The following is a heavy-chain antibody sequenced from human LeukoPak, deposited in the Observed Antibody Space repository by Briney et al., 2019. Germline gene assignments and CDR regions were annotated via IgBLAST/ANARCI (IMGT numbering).Heavy chain of an antibody. CDR1: GFTFDDYA. V-gene: IGHV3-9*01. CDR2: ISWNSGSI. J-gene: IGHJ6*02. D-gene: IGHD6-19*01. Sequence: GGSLRLSCAASGFTFDDYAMHWVRQAPGKGQEWVSGISWNSGSIGYADSVKGRFTISRDNAKNSLYLQMNSLRAEDTALYYCAKDMGESIAVAGTTNYYYYYGMDVWGQGTTVTVSS. CDR3: AKDMGESIAVAGTTNYYYYYGMDV.